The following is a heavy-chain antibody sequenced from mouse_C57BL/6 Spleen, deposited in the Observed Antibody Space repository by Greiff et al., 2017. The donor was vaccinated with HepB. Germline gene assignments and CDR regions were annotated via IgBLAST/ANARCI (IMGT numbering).Heavy chain of an antibody. D-gene: IGHD2-2*01. CDR2: INPSTGGT. V-gene: IGHV1-42*01. CDR1: GYSFTGYY. J-gene: IGHJ3*01. CDR3: ARDGYDEDLFAY. Sequence: VQLKQSGPELVKPGASVKISCKASGYSFTGYYMNWVKQSPEKSLEWIGEINPSTGGTTYNQKFKAKATLTVDKSSSTAYMQLKSLTSEDSAVYYCARDGYDEDLFAYWGQGTLVTVSA.